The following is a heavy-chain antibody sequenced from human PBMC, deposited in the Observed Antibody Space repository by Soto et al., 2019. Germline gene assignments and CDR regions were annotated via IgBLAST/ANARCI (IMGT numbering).Heavy chain of an antibody. CDR3: ARGGGYCSSTSCFGLNKYNWFDP. CDR1: GFTFSSYG. J-gene: IGHJ5*02. V-gene: IGHV3-33*01. Sequence: GGSLRLSCAASGFTFSSYGMHWVRQAPGKGLEWVAVIWYDGSNKCYADSVKGRFTISRDNSKNTLYLQMNSLRAEDTAVYYCARGGGYCSSTSCFGLNKYNWFDPWGQGTLVTVSS. CDR2: IWYDGSNK. D-gene: IGHD2-2*01.